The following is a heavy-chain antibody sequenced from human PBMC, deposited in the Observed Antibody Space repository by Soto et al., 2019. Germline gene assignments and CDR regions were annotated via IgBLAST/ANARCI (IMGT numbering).Heavy chain of an antibody. Sequence: GASVKVSCKASGYTFTSYAMHWVRQAPGQRLEWMGWINAGNGSTKYSQKFQDIVTITRDTSASTAYMELSSLRSEDTAVYYCARGGNPLRFLEWFSHYWGQGTLVTVSS. V-gene: IGHV1-3*01. CDR3: ARGGNPLRFLEWFSHY. J-gene: IGHJ4*02. D-gene: IGHD3-3*01. CDR2: INAGNGST. CDR1: GYTFTSYA.